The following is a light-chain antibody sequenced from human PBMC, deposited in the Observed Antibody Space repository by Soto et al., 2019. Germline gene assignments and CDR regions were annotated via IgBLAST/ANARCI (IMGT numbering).Light chain of an antibody. CDR1: QNVLSD. Sequence: EILLTQSPATLSVSPGETATLSCRASQNVLSDLAWYQQKPGQAPRLLVYGATTRATDAPAKFRGSGSGTEFSLTISSLQSEDYGIYYCQQYRSWPRTFGQGSKVEI. CDR2: GAT. J-gene: IGKJ1*01. V-gene: IGKV3-15*01. CDR3: QQYRSWPRT.